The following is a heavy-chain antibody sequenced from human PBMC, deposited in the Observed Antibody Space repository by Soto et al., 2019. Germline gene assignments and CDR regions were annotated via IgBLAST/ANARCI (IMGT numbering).Heavy chain of an antibody. CDR1: GGSISSGGYS. Sequence: QLQLQESGSGLVKPSQTLSLTCAVSGGSISSGGYSWSWIRQPPGKGLEWIGYIYHSGSTYYNSSLXRXXTISVDRSKTQFSLKLRSVTAADPAVYYCARIPSPWGQGTLVTVSS. CDR2: IYHSGST. CDR3: ARIPSP. D-gene: IGHD2-21*01. J-gene: IGHJ5*02. V-gene: IGHV4-30-2*01.